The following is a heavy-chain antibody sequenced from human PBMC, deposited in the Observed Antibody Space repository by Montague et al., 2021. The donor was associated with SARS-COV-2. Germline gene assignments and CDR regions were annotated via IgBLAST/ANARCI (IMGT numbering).Heavy chain of an antibody. CDR1: GGSISSGSYY. J-gene: IGHJ4*02. V-gene: IGHV4-61*02. Sequence: TLSLTCTVSGGSISSGSYYWSWIRQPAGKGLEWIERIYTSGTTDYSFSLKSRVTISVDTSKNQFSLKLTSVTAADTAVYYCARAHSGSWAHLDNWGQGSLVTVSP. CDR3: ARAHSGSWAHLDN. D-gene: IGHD5-12*01. CDR2: IYTSGTT.